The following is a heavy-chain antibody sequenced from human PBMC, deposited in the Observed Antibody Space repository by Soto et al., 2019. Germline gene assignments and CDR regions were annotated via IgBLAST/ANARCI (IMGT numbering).Heavy chain of an antibody. CDR3: ARGREYFDF. V-gene: IGHV3-33*01. CDR2: IWYDGNNK. CDR1: GFTFSNYG. Sequence: PGGSLRLSCAASGFTFSNYGMHWVRQAPGKGLEWVTIIWYDGNNKYYADSVKGRFTISRDNSRNTLYLQMNSLRVEDTAVYYCARGREYFDFWGQGTLVTVSS. J-gene: IGHJ4*02.